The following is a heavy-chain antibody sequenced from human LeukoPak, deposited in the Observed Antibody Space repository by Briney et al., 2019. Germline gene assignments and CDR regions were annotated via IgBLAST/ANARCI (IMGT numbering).Heavy chain of an antibody. J-gene: IGHJ3*02. Sequence: PSETLSLTCTVSGGSISSSSYYWGWIRQPPGKGLEWIGSIYYSGSTYYNPSLKSRVTISVDTSKNQFSLKLSSVTAADTAVYYCASAAAGTFDAFDIWGQGTMVTVSS. D-gene: IGHD6-13*01. CDR3: ASAAAGTFDAFDI. CDR1: GGSISSSSYY. CDR2: IYYSGST. V-gene: IGHV4-39*07.